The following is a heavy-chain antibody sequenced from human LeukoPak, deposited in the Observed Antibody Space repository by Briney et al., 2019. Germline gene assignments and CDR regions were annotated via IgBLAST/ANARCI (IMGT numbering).Heavy chain of an antibody. CDR2: ISSSSYI. CDR3: ARDRIVVVPAAILGWFDP. D-gene: IGHD2-2*01. V-gene: IGHV3-21*01. CDR1: GFTFSSYS. J-gene: IGHJ5*02. Sequence: GGSLRLFCAASGFTFSSYSMNWVRQAPGKGLEWVSSISSSSYIYYADSVKGRFTISRDNAKNSLYLQMNSLRAEDTAVYYCARDRIVVVPAAILGWFDPWGQGTMVTVSS.